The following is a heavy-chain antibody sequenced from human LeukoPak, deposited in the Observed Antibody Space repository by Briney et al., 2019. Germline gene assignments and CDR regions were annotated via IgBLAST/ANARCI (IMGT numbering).Heavy chain of an antibody. J-gene: IGHJ4*02. V-gene: IGHV3-9*01. Sequence: GGSLRLSCAASGFNFDDYAMHWVRHAPGKGLEWVSGITWNSGNIAYADSVKGRFTISRDNAKNSLYLQMNRLSAEDTAVYYCARGRFNYDDSGYCSFYHWGQGTLVTVSS. D-gene: IGHD3-22*01. CDR1: GFNFDDYA. CDR2: ITWNSGNI. CDR3: ARGRFNYDDSGYCSFYH.